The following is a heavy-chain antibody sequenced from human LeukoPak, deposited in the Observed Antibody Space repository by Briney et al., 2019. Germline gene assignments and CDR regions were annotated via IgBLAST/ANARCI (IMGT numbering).Heavy chain of an antibody. D-gene: IGHD1-26*01. V-gene: IGHV4-61*02. CDR2: IDHGGVT. Sequence: PSETLSLTCTVSGASIDFESYYWSWVRQSAGKGLEWIGRIDHGGVTNYNPSLQSRVTISLGTSQKQFSLKLNSVTAADTAVYYCARGHDYYSEYFQHWGQGTLVSVSS. J-gene: IGHJ1*01. CDR1: GASIDFESYY. CDR3: ARGHDYYSEYFQH.